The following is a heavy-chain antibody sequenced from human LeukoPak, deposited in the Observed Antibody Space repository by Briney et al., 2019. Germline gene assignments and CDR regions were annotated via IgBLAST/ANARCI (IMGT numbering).Heavy chain of an antibody. V-gene: IGHV4-39*01. D-gene: IGHD6-19*01. CDR1: GGSISSSSYY. Sequence: SPSETLSLTCTVSGGSISSSSYYWGWIRQPPGKGLEWIGSIYYSGSTYYNPPLKSRVTISVDTSKNQFSLKLSSVTAADTAVYYCARLGYSSGWYYFDYWGQGTLVTVSS. J-gene: IGHJ4*02. CDR3: ARLGYSSGWYYFDY. CDR2: IYYSGST.